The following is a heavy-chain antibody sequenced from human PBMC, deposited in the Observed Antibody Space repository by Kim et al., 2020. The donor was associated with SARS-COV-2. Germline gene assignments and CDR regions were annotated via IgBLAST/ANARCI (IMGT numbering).Heavy chain of an antibody. J-gene: IGHJ5*01. V-gene: IGHV3-74*01. CDR3: ARDYYGSGTYDS. Sequence: GSLRLSCAASGFTFSNYWMHWVRLVPGKGLVWVSRINTNGRNTDYVGSVKGRFTISRDNAKNTLYLQMNSLRAEDTAVYYCARDYYGSGTYDSWGQGTLVTVSS. CDR2: INTNGRNT. CDR1: GFTFSNYW. D-gene: IGHD3-10*01.